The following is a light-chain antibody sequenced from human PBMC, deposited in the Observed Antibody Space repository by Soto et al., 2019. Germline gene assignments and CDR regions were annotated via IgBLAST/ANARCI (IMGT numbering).Light chain of an antibody. CDR3: QQYNSCSPET. CDR2: DAS. Sequence: DIQMTHSPSTLSASVGGRVTITCRASQSISSWLAWYQQKPGKAPKLLIYDASSLESGVPSRFSGSGSGTEFTLTISSLQPDDFATYYCQQYNSCSPETFGQGTKV. CDR1: QSISSW. V-gene: IGKV1-5*01. J-gene: IGKJ1*01.